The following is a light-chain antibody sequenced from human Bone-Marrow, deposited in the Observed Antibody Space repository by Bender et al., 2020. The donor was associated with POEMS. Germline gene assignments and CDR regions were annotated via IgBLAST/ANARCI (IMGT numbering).Light chain of an antibody. Sequence: QSALTQPASVSGSPGQSITISCSGTSSDVGDYNRVSWYQQSPGTAPKLIIYEVTNRPSGVPDRFSASKSGNTASLRISGLQAEDEADYYCSSYAANSMMFGGGTKLTVL. CDR1: SSDVGDYNR. V-gene: IGLV2-23*02. CDR2: EVT. CDR3: SSYAANSMM. J-gene: IGLJ3*02.